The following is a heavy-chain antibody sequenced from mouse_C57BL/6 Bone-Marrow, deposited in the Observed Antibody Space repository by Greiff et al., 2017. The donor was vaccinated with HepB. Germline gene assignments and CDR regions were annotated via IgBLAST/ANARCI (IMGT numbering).Heavy chain of an antibody. CDR3: ARPGSSHWYFDV. CDR1: GYTFTSYW. J-gene: IGHJ1*03. CDR2: INPSNGGT. Sequence: QVQLQQSGTELVKPGASVKLSCKASGYTFTSYWMHWVKQRPGQGLEWIGNINPSNGGTNYNEKFKSKATLTVDKSSSTAYMQLSSLTSEDSAVYYSARPGSSHWYFDVWGTGTTVTVSS. D-gene: IGHD1-1*01. V-gene: IGHV1-53*01.